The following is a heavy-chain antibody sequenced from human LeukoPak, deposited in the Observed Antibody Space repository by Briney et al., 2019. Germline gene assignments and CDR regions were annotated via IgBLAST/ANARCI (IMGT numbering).Heavy chain of an antibody. J-gene: IGHJ4*02. Sequence: GGSLRLSCAASGFTFSASWMTWVRQAPGKGLEWVTNINQDGSEKYYVDFVKGRFTISRDNARNALYLQMNSLRTEDTAVYYCARGDRGFDYWGQGTLVTVSS. CDR3: ARGDRGFDY. CDR1: GFTFSASW. CDR2: INQDGSEK. V-gene: IGHV3-7*01.